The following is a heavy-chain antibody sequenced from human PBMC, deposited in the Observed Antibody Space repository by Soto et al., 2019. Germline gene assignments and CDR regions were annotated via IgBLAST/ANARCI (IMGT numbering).Heavy chain of an antibody. CDR1: GFTFSSYA. CDR2: ISYDGSNK. V-gene: IGHV3-30-3*01. J-gene: IGHJ4*02. D-gene: IGHD3-22*01. CDR3: ARGYYYDSSGYPPEN. Sequence: GGSLRLSCAASGFTFSSYAIHWVRQAPGKGLEWVAVISYDGSNKYYADSVKGRFTISRDNSKNTLYLQMNSLRAEDTAVYYCARGYYYDSSGYPPENWGQGTLVTVSS.